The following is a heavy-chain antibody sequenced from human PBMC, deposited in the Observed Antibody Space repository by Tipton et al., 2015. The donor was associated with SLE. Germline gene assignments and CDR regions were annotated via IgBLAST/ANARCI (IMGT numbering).Heavy chain of an antibody. CDR3: TTDLWFGELPLDY. J-gene: IGHJ4*02. V-gene: IGHV3-15*01. CDR1: GFTFSSYW. D-gene: IGHD3-10*01. CDR2: IKSKTDGGTT. Sequence: SLRLSCAASGFTFSSYWMRWVRQAPGKGLEWVGRIKSKTDGGTTDYAAPVKGRFTISRDDSKNTLYLQMNSLKTEDTAVYYCTTDLWFGELPLDYWGQGTLVTVSS.